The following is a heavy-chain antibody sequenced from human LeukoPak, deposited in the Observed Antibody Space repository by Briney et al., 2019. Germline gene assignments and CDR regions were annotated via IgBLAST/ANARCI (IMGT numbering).Heavy chain of an antibody. D-gene: IGHD4-17*01. CDR2: IWYDGSNK. J-gene: IGHJ5*02. Sequence: PGGSLRLSCAAPGIPFSSFGMHWLRQAPGKGLEWVASIWYDGSNKYYADSVKGRFTISRDNSKNTLYLQMNSLTAEDTAVYYCARDGTVTAGPFDPWGGGTLVTVSS. V-gene: IGHV3-33*01. CDR1: GIPFSSFG. CDR3: ARDGTVTAGPFDP.